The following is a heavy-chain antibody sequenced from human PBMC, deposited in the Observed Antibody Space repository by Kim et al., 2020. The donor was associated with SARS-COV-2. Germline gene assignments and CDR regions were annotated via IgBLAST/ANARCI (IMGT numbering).Heavy chain of an antibody. D-gene: IGHD2-2*01. V-gene: IGHV3-7*03. CDR1: GFTFSSYW. CDR3: AREGIVVVPAAMGFPNYFDY. CDR2: IKQDGSEK. Sequence: GGSLRLSCAASGFTFSSYWMSWVRQAPGKGLEWVANIKQDGSEKYYVDSVKGRFTISRDNAKNSLYLQMNSLRAEDTAVYYCAREGIVVVPAAMGFPNYFDYWGQGTLVTVSS. J-gene: IGHJ4*02.